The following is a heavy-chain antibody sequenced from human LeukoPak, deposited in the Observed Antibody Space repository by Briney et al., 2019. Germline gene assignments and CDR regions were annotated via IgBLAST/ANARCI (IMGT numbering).Heavy chain of an antibody. CDR1: GYTFTSYD. J-gene: IGHJ4*02. V-gene: IGHV1-8*01. Sequence: ASVKVSCKASGYTFTSYDINWVRQATGQGLEWMGWMNPNSGNTGFAQKFQGRVTMTRNTSISTAYMELSSLRSGDTAVYYCARVPTYPMIAATGTGGGDYWGQGTLVTVSS. D-gene: IGHD6-13*01. CDR2: MNPNSGNT. CDR3: ARVPTYPMIAATGTGGGDY.